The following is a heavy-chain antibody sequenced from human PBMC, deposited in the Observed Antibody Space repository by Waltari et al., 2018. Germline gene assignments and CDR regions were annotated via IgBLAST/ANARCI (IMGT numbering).Heavy chain of an antibody. Sequence: EVQLVESGGGLVQPGGSLRLSCAASGFTFNNYWMSWVRQAPGTGLEWVANIKQDGSERYYVDSVKGRFTISRDNAKNSLYLQMNSLRAEDTAVYYCARDGSNYYGSGSYDWGQGTLVTVSS. D-gene: IGHD3-10*01. J-gene: IGHJ4*02. V-gene: IGHV3-7*01. CDR3: ARDGSNYYGSGSYD. CDR2: IKQDGSER. CDR1: GFTFNNYW.